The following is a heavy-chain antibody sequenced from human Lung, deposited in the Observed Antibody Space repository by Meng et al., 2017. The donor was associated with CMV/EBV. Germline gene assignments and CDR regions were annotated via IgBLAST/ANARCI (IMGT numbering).Heavy chain of an antibody. D-gene: IGHD1-26*01. J-gene: IGHJ4*02. Sequence: ASVKVSXKALGYTFSGYSIHWVRQAPGQGLEWMGWINPNSGDTYFTQKFQDSVTVTRDTSISTVYMELRRLRSDDTAMYYCARGRVGGRGGVFDYWGQGTMVTVSS. CDR2: INPNSGDT. CDR3: ARGRVGGRGGVFDY. V-gene: IGHV1-2*02. CDR1: GYTFSGYS.